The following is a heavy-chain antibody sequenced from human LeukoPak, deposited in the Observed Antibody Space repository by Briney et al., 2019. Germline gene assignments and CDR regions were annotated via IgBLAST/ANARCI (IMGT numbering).Heavy chain of an antibody. CDR3: ATPPPTDFDY. D-gene: IGHD1-26*01. V-gene: IGHV4-39*01. J-gene: IGHJ4*02. CDR2: INYSGNT. Sequence: SQTLSLTCTVSGGSISSGGYYWSWIRQPPGKGLEWIGSINYSGNTYYNPSLRTRVTISVDTSKNQFSLKLSSVTAADTAVYYCATPPPTDFDYWGQGTLVTVSS. CDR1: GGSISSGGYY.